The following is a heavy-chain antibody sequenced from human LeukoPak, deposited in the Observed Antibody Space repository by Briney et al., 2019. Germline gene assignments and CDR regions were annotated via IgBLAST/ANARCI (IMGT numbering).Heavy chain of an antibody. Sequence: GGSLRLSCVASGITLSNYAVSWVRQAPEKGLDWVSVISGSAHKIRYADSVKGRFTISRDNSENIVYLQMNNLRVEDTAVYYCAGRPTGYSSGYIHWGQGTLVTVSS. J-gene: IGHJ4*02. CDR1: GITLSNYA. CDR2: ISGSAHKI. D-gene: IGHD5-18*01. V-gene: IGHV3-23*01. CDR3: AGRPTGYSSGYIH.